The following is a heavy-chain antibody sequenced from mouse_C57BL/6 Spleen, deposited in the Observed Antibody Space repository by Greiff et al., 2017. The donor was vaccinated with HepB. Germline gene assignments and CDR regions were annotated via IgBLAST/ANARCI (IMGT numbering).Heavy chain of an antibody. D-gene: IGHD1-1*01. J-gene: IGHJ2*01. V-gene: IGHV1-61*01. CDR3: ARGGNLLLLDFDY. CDR1: GYTFTSYW. CDR2: IYPSDSET. Sequence: QVQLQQPGAELVRPGSSVKLSCTASGYTFTSYWMDWVQQRPGQGLEWIGNIYPSDSETHYNQKFKDKATLTVDKSYSTADMQLSSLTSEDSAVYYCARGGNLLLLDFDYWGKGTTLTVSS.